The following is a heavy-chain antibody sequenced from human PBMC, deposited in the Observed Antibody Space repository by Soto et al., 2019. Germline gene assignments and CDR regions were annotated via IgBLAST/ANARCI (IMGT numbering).Heavy chain of an antibody. CDR2: IYYSGST. Sequence: SETLSLTCTVSGGSISSGDYYWSWIRQPPGKGLEWIGYIYYSGSTYYNPSLKSRVTISVDTSKNQFSLKLSSVTAADTAVYYCARVGEEYYYASSGYSHCDYWGQGTLVTVSS. J-gene: IGHJ4*02. V-gene: IGHV4-30-4*01. CDR1: GGSISSGDYY. CDR3: ARVGEEYYYASSGYSHCDY. D-gene: IGHD3-22*01.